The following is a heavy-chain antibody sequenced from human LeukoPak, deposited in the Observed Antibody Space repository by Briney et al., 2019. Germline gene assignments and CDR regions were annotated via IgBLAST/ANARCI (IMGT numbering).Heavy chain of an antibody. V-gene: IGHV1-18*01. Sequence: GASVNVSCKASGYTFTSYGISWVRQAPGQGLEWMGWISAYNGNTNYAQKLQGRVTMTTDTSTSTAYMELRSLRSDDTAVYYCARDGGLYCSGGSCYSSAGLLYFDYWGQGTLVTVSS. J-gene: IGHJ4*02. CDR3: ARDGGLYCSGGSCYSSAGLLYFDY. CDR1: GYTFTSYG. D-gene: IGHD2-15*01. CDR2: ISAYNGNT.